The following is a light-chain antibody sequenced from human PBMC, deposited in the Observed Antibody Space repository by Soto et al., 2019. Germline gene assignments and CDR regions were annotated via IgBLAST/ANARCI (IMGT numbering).Light chain of an antibody. CDR1: QSVSSY. CDR3: QQRSDWPPT. J-gene: IGKJ5*01. Sequence: ENVLTQSPATLSLSPGDRATLSCRASQSVSSYLAWYQQKPGQAPRLLIYDASKRATGTPARFSGTGSGTDFSLTSSSLEPEDFAFYFCQQRSDWPPTFGQGTRLEIK. CDR2: DAS. V-gene: IGKV3-11*01.